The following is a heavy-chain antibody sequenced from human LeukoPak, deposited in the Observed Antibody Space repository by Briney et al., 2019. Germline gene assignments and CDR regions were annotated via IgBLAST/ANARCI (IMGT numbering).Heavy chain of an antibody. D-gene: IGHD1-26*01. V-gene: IGHV3-23*01. CDR3: AKDRLPGATPDYFDY. Sequence: GGSLRLSCAASGFTFSSYAMSWVRQAPGKGLEWVSAISGSGGSTYYADSVKGRFTISGDNSKNTLYLQMNSLRAEDTAVYYCAKDRLPGATPDYFDYWGQGTLVTVSS. J-gene: IGHJ4*02. CDR1: GFTFSSYA. CDR2: ISGSGGST.